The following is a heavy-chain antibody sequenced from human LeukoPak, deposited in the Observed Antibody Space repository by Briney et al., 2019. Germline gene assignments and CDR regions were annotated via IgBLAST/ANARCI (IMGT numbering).Heavy chain of an antibody. J-gene: IGHJ5*02. Sequence: PPETLSLTCTVSGGSISSHYWSWIRQPPGKGLEWIGYIYYSGSTNYNPSLKSRVTISVDTSKNQFSLKLSSVTAADTAVYYCARDLAARSSRWFDPWGQGTLVTVSS. CDR1: GGSISSHY. CDR2: IYYSGST. D-gene: IGHD6-6*01. V-gene: IGHV4-59*11. CDR3: ARDLAARSSRWFDP.